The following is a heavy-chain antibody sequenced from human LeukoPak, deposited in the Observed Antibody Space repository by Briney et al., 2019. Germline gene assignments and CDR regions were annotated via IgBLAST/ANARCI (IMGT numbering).Heavy chain of an antibody. J-gene: IGHJ1*01. V-gene: IGHV3-64*04. CDR1: GFTFSSYA. CDR2: ISSNGGST. CDR3: VREREGSNSEH. Sequence: GGSLRLSCSASGFTFSSYAMHWVRQAPGKGLEYVSAISSNGGSTYYADSVKGRFTISRDGSKNTLYLQLNSLRTEDTAIYYCVREREGSNSEHWGQGTLVTVSS. D-gene: IGHD1-26*01.